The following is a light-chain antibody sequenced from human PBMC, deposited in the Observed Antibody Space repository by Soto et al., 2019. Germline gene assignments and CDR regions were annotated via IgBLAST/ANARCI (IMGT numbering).Light chain of an antibody. CDR3: SSYTSSSTSYV. CDR1: SSDVGGYNY. J-gene: IGLJ1*01. V-gene: IGLV2-14*01. Sequence: QSALTQPASVSGSPGQSITISCTGTSSDVGGYNYVSWCQQHPVKAPKLMIYDVTNRPSGVSDRFSGSKSGNTASLTISGLQPEDVADYYCSSYTSSSTSYVFGTGTKLTVL. CDR2: DVT.